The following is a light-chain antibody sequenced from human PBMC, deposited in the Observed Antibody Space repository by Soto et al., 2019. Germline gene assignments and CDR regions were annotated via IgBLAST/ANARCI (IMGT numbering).Light chain of an antibody. CDR1: QSVLYRSNGRNY. Sequence: DIVMTQSPDSLAVSLGERATIHCRSSQSVLYRSNGRNYLAWYQQKPGQRPEVLFYWASSRESGVPDRFSGGGSGTDFTLTISSLQPEDVALYFCQQYLTTPFTFGQATRLEIK. CDR3: QQYLTTPFT. J-gene: IGKJ2*01. V-gene: IGKV4-1*01. CDR2: WAS.